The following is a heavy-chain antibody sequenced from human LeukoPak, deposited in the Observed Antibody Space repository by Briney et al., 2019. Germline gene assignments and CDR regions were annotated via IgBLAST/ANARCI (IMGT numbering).Heavy chain of an antibody. CDR3: ARMRREFGELAEFDY. D-gene: IGHD3-10*01. V-gene: IGHV1-18*01. CDR1: GYTFTSYG. J-gene: IGHJ4*02. Sequence: ASVKVSCKASGYTFTSYGISWVRQAPGQGLEWMGWISAYNGNTNYAQKLQGRVTMTTDTSTSTAYMELRSLRSDDTAVYYCARMRREFGELAEFDYWGQGTLVTVSS. CDR2: ISAYNGNT.